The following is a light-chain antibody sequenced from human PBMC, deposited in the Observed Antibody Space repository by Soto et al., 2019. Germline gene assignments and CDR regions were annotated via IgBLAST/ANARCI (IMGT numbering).Light chain of an antibody. CDR3: QQYASSPFT. J-gene: IGKJ2*01. Sequence: EIGLTQSPGTLSLSPGERATLSCRASRSVTSNYLGWYQQKPGQAPRLLIYGASSRATDIPDRFSGSGSGTDFTLTVSRLEPEDFALYYCQQYASSPFTFGQGTKLEI. CDR2: GAS. V-gene: IGKV3-20*01. CDR1: RSVTSNY.